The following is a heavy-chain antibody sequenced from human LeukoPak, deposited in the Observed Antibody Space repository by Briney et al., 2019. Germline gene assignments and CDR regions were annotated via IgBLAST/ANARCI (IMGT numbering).Heavy chain of an antibody. CDR2: IIPIFGTA. CDR3: ARDSSSWYPWFDP. V-gene: IGHV1-69*01. D-gene: IGHD6-13*01. J-gene: IGHJ5*02. CDR1: GGTFSSYA. Sequence: SVKVSYKASGGTFSSYAISWVRQAPGQGLEWMGGIIPIFGTANYAQKFQGRVTITADESTSTAYMELRSLRSEDTAVYYCARDSSSWYPWFDPWGQGTLVTVSS.